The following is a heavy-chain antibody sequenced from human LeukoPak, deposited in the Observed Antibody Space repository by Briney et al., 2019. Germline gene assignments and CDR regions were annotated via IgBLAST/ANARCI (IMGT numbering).Heavy chain of an antibody. CDR3: AKDLVPAATYYYYMDV. D-gene: IGHD2-2*01. J-gene: IGHJ6*03. CDR1: GFTFSSYS. CDR2: ISSSSSTI. Sequence: SGGSLRLSCAASGFTFSSYSMNWVRQAPGKGLEWVSYISSSSSTIYYADSVKGRFTISRDNAKNSLYLQMNSLRAEDTAVYYCAKDLVPAATYYYYMDVWGKGTTVTISS. V-gene: IGHV3-48*01.